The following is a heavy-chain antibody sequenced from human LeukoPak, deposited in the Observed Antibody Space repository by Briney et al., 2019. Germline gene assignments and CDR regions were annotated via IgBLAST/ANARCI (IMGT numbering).Heavy chain of an antibody. Sequence: GSLRLSCAASGFTFSSYAMTWVRQAPGKGLEWVSSFSASGGRTYYADSVKGRFTISRDNSKNTLYLQLNSLRAEDTAVYFCAKGRLDPNLVLDYWGQGTLVTVSS. D-gene: IGHD2-8*02. CDR3: AKGRLDPNLVLDY. V-gene: IGHV3-23*01. CDR1: GFTFSSYA. J-gene: IGHJ4*02. CDR2: FSASGGRT.